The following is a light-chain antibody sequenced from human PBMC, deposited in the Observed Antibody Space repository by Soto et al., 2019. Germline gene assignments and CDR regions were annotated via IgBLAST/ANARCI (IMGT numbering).Light chain of an antibody. CDR2: ATS. CDR1: QRVNSEY. Sequence: EIVLTQSPDTLALSPGERATLSCRASQRVNSEYVAWYRQKPGQAHSLLMYATSTMATGIPDRFYASGSGTDFTLTIHRLPPEDFAVYYCQQYGNSSQTFGQGTTV. J-gene: IGKJ1*01. V-gene: IGKV3-20*01. CDR3: QQYGNSSQT.